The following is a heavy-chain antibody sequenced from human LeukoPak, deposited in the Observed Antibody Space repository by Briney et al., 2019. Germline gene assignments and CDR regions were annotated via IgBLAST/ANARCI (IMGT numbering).Heavy chain of an antibody. Sequence: PGGSLRLSCAASGFTFSSYWMSWVRQAPGKGLEWVANINKDGSEKYYVDSVKGRFTISRDNAKNSLYLQMNSLRAEDTAVYYCAREYDILTDRFYFDYWGQGTLDTVSS. V-gene: IGHV3-7*03. D-gene: IGHD3-9*01. J-gene: IGHJ4*02. CDR3: AREYDILTDRFYFDY. CDR1: GFTFSSYW. CDR2: INKDGSEK.